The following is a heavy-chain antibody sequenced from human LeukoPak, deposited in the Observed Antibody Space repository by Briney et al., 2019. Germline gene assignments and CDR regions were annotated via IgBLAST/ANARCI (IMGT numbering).Heavy chain of an antibody. V-gene: IGHV3-7*01. Sequence: GRSLRLSCAASGFTFSSYWMSWVRQAPGKGLEWVANIKQDGSEKYYVDSVKGRFTISRDNAKNSLYLQMNSLRAEDTAVYYCARVRGCSGGSCYFDYWGQGTLVTVSS. CDR1: GFTFSSYW. CDR3: ARVRGCSGGSCYFDY. J-gene: IGHJ4*02. CDR2: IKQDGSEK. D-gene: IGHD2-15*01.